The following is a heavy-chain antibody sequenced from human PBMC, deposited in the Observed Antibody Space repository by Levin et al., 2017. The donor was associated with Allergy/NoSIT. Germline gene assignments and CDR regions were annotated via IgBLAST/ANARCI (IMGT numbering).Heavy chain of an antibody. CDR2: ISPSGRSI. CDR3: TRDISRWNGDFDS. CDR1: GLTFSRAG. J-gene: IGHJ4*02. D-gene: IGHD6-13*01. Sequence: AGGSLRLSCTASGLTFSRAGMNWVRQAPGKGLEWVAYISPSGRSIFYAESVKGRFTISRDDARSSLYLQMNSLRDEDTAIYYCTRDISRWNGDFDSWGQGTLVTVSS. V-gene: IGHV3-48*02.